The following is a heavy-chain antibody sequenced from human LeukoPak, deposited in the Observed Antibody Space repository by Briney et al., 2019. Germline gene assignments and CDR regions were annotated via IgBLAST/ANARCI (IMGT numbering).Heavy chain of an antibody. CDR3: ARHVGISF. J-gene: IGHJ4*02. D-gene: IGHD7-27*01. CDR2: ISWNSGSI. V-gene: IGHV3-48*02. CDR1: EFSVGSNY. Sequence: GGSLRLSCAASEFSVGSNYMTWVRQAPGKGLEWVSGISWNSGSIGYADSVKGRFTISRDSAKNSLFLQMSNLRDDDTAIYYCARHVGISFWGQGTLVTVSS.